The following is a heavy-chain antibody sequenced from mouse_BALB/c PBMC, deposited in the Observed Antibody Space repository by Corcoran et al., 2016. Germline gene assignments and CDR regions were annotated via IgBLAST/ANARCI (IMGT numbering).Heavy chain of an antibody. CDR2: INTYTGEP. CDR3: AREPDAMDY. V-gene: IGHV9-1*02. Sequence: QIQLVQSGPELKKPGETVKISCKASGYTFTNYGMNWVKQAPGKGLKWMGWINTYTGEPTYADDFKGRFAFSLETSASTAYLQINNLKNEDMAKDFCAREPDAMDYWGQGTAVTVSS. J-gene: IGHJ4*01. CDR1: GYTFTNYG.